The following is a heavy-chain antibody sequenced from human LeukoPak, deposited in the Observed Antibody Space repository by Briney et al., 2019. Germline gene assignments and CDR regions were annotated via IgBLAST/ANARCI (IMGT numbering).Heavy chain of an antibody. J-gene: IGHJ4*02. V-gene: IGHV4-39*07. CDR3: ARASSGWYGLFDY. CDR1: GGSISSSSHY. Sequence: SSETLSLTCTVSGGSISSSSHYWGWIRQPPGKGLEWIGSIYYSGITYYNPSLRSRVTISVDTSKNQFSLKLSSVIAADTAVYYCARASSGWYGLFDYWGQGSLVTVSS. CDR2: IYYSGIT. D-gene: IGHD6-19*01.